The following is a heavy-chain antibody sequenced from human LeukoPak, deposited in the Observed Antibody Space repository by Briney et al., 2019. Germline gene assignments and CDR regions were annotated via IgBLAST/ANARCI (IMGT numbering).Heavy chain of an antibody. CDR3: ARGYYYDSSGYYETFDY. J-gene: IGHJ4*02. Sequence: GASVKVSCKASGYTFTNYDINWVRQATGQGLEWMGWMNPNSGNTGYAQKFQGRVTITRNTSISTAYMELSSLRSEDTAVYYCARGYYYDSSGYYETFDYWGQGTLVTVSS. V-gene: IGHV1-8*01. D-gene: IGHD3-22*01. CDR2: MNPNSGNT. CDR1: GYTFTNYD.